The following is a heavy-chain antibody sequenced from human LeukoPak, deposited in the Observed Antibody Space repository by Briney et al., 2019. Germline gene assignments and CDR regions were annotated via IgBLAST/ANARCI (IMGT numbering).Heavy chain of an antibody. J-gene: IGHJ4*02. CDR3: VRERTNYYDSSGYY. V-gene: IGHV3-7*05. D-gene: IGHD3-22*01. CDR2: IKQDGSEN. Sequence: PAGSLSLSRAASRFTFSSYWMSWVRQAPGKGLEWVANIKQDGSENYYVDSVKGRFTISRDNAKNSLYLEMNSLRAEDTAVYYCVRERTNYYDSSGYYWGQGTLVTVSS. CDR1: RFTFSSYW.